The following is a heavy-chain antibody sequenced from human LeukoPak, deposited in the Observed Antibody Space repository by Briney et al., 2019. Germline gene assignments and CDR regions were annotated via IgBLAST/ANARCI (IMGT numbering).Heavy chain of an antibody. Sequence: GASLRLSCAASGFTFSSYAMSWVRQAPGKGLEWVSAISGSGGSTYYADSVKGRFTISRDNSKNTLYLQMNSLRAEDTAVYYCATKTLWYGDRWGQGTLVTVSS. D-gene: IGHD3-10*01. J-gene: IGHJ4*02. CDR1: GFTFSSYA. CDR2: ISGSGGST. V-gene: IGHV3-23*01. CDR3: ATKTLWYGDR.